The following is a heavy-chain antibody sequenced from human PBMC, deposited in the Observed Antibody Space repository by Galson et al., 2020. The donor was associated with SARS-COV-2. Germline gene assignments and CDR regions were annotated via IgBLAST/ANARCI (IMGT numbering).Heavy chain of an antibody. V-gene: IGHV3-7*04. Sequence: GGSLRLSCAASGFTFSNYWMSWVRQAPGTGLEWVANIKGNGGEKYYVDSVKGRFTISRDNAKNSLYLQMNSLRAEDTAVYYCARVPYYDFWSGYYGFDYWGQGTLVTVSS. CDR3: ARVPYYDFWSGYYGFDY. CDR1: GFTFSNYW. J-gene: IGHJ4*02. CDR2: IKGNGGEK. D-gene: IGHD3-3*01.